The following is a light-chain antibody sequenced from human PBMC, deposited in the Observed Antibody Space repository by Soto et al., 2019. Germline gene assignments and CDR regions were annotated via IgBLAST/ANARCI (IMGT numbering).Light chain of an antibody. J-gene: IGKJ1*01. V-gene: IGKV3-20*01. Sequence: EIVLTQSPGTLSLSPGERATLSCRASQSVSSRFLAWYQQKPGQAPRLLMYGASSRATGIPDRFSGTGSGTDFTLTISRLEPEDFAMYYCQQYGRTFGLGTKVDIK. CDR1: QSVSSRF. CDR2: GAS. CDR3: QQYGRT.